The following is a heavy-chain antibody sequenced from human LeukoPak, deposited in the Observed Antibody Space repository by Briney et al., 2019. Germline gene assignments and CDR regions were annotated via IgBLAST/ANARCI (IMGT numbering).Heavy chain of an antibody. V-gene: IGHV4-59*08. J-gene: IGHJ3*02. CDR3: ARQDVATSHDAFDI. Sequence: SETLSLTCTVSGGSISSYYWTWIRQPPGKGLEWIGYIYYSGSTNYNPSLKSRVTISVDTSKNQFSLKLSSVTAADTAVYYCARQDVATSHDAFDIWGQGTMVTVSS. CDR1: GGSISSYY. D-gene: IGHD5-12*01. CDR2: IYYSGST.